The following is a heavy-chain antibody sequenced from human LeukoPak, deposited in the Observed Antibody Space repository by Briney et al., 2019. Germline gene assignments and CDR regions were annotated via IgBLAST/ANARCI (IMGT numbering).Heavy chain of an antibody. CDR2: INHSGST. CDR3: ARGNSQRWLQFRY. D-gene: IGHD5-24*01. J-gene: IGHJ4*02. Sequence: SETLSLTCAVYGGSFSGYYWSWIRQPPGKGLEWIGEINHSGSTNHNPSLKSRVTISVDTSKNQFSLKLSSVTAADTAVYYCARGNSQRWLQFRYWGQGTLVTVSS. CDR1: GGSFSGYY. V-gene: IGHV4-34*01.